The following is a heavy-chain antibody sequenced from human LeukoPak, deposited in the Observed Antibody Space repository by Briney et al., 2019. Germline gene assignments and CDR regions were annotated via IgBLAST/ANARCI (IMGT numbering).Heavy chain of an antibody. J-gene: IGHJ4*02. CDR2: ISSSGNTI. D-gene: IGHD2-2*01. CDR3: ARPKYRSSWQIFDY. V-gene: IGHV3-11*01. CDR1: GFTFSDYY. Sequence: GGSLRLSCAASGFTFSDYYMSWIRQAPGKGLEWVSDISSSGNTIYYADSVKGRFTISRDNAKNSLYLQMNSLRAEDTAVYYCARPKYRSSWQIFDYWGQGTLVTASS.